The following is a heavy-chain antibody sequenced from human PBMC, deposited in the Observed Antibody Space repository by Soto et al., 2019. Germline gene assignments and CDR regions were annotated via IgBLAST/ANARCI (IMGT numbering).Heavy chain of an antibody. CDR2: INHSGST. J-gene: IGHJ5*02. D-gene: IGHD2-2*01. V-gene: IGHV4-34*01. CDR1: GASFSGYY. CDR3: ARRSSIVVVPAANWFDP. Sequence: SETLSLTSAVCGASFSGYYWSWIRQPPGKGLEWIGEINHSGSTNYNPSLKSRATISVDTSKNQFSLKLSSVTAADTAVYYCARRSSIVVVPAANWFDPWGQGTLVTVSS.